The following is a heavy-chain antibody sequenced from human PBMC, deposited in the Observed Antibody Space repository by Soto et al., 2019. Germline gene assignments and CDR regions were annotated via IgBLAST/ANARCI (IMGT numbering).Heavy chain of an antibody. Sequence: GGSLRLSCAASGFTFSSYGMHWVRQAPGKGLEWVAVICNDGSNKYYADSVKGRFTISRDNSKNTLYLQMNSLRAEDTAVYYCARDLRAAAGPYNWFDPWGQGTLVTVSS. D-gene: IGHD6-13*01. CDR2: ICNDGSNK. CDR1: GFTFSSYG. J-gene: IGHJ5*02. V-gene: IGHV3-33*01. CDR3: ARDLRAAAGPYNWFDP.